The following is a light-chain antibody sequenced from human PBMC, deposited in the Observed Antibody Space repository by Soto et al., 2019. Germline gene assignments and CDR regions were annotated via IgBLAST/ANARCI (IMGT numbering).Light chain of an antibody. V-gene: IGKV3-15*01. CDR1: QSVRSN. Sequence: EIVMTQSPVTLSVSPGEEATLSCRASQSVRSNLAWYQQKPGQAPRLLIYRASTRATGIPARFSGSGSGTEFTLTISSLQSEDFAVYYCQQYNNWPRTFGQGTKVDIK. CDR3: QQYNNWPRT. CDR2: RAS. J-gene: IGKJ1*01.